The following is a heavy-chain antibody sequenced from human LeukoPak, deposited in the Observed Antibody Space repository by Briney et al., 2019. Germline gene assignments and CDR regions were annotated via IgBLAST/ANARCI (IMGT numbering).Heavy chain of an antibody. CDR2: IYYSGNT. J-gene: IGHJ4*02. D-gene: IGHD3-22*01. V-gene: IGHV4-59*01. CDR1: GDSISRYY. CDR3: AACLPPYYSDSSGGIYY. Sequence: PSETLSLTCTVSGDSISRYYWSWIRQPPGKGLEWIGYIYYSGNTDYNPSLKSRITISLDTSKKQFSLKLSSVTAADTAVYYCAACLPPYYSDSSGGIYYWGQGTLVTVSS.